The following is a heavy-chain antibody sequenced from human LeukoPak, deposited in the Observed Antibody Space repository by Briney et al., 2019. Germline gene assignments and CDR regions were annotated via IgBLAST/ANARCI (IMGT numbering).Heavy chain of an antibody. Sequence: SETLSLTCAVYGGSFSGYYWSWIRQPPGKGLEWIGEINHSGSTNYNPSLKSRVTISVDTSRNQFSLKLSSVTAADTAVYYCARARSHVDIVATISRPFGAYFDYWGQGTLVTVSS. J-gene: IGHJ4*02. CDR3: ARARSHVDIVATISRPFGAYFDY. CDR1: GGSFSGYY. CDR2: INHSGST. V-gene: IGHV4-34*01. D-gene: IGHD5-12*01.